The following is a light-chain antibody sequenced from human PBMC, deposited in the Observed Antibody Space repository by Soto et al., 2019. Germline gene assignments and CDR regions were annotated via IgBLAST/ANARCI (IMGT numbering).Light chain of an antibody. CDR1: SSDVGGYNY. J-gene: IGLJ2*01. CDR2: EVS. CDR3: SSYTSSSTLV. Sequence: QSALTQPASVSGSPGQSITISCTGYSSDVGGYNYVSWYQQHPVKAPKLMIYEVSNRPSGISNRFSGSKSGNTASLTLSGLQAEDEADYYCSSYTSSSTLVFGGGTKLTVL. V-gene: IGLV2-14*01.